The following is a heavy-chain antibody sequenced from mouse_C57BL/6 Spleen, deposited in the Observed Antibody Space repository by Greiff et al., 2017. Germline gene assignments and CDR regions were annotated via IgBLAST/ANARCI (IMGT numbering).Heavy chain of an antibody. D-gene: IGHD2-3*01. Sequence: QVQLQQPGAELVKPGASVKLSCKASGYTFTSYWMHWVKQRPGQGLEWIGMIHPNSGSTNYNEKFKSKATLTVDKSSSTAYMQLSSLTSEDSAVYYCARWYDGYPYAMDYWGQGTSVTVSS. V-gene: IGHV1-64*01. CDR1: GYTFTSYW. CDR2: IHPNSGST. CDR3: ARWYDGYPYAMDY. J-gene: IGHJ4*01.